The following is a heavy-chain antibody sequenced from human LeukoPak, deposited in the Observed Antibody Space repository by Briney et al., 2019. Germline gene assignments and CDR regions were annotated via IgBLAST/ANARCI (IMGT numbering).Heavy chain of an antibody. Sequence: GGSLRLSCAASGFTVSTNYINWVRQAPGKGLEWVSVIYSGGSTYYADSVKGRFTISRDNAKNSLYLQMNSLRAEDTAVYYCARDVPYYYESSGYYSLGFDIWGQGTMVTVSS. CDR2: IYSGGST. J-gene: IGHJ3*02. CDR1: GFTVSTNY. D-gene: IGHD3-22*01. V-gene: IGHV3-66*01. CDR3: ARDVPYYYESSGYYSLGFDI.